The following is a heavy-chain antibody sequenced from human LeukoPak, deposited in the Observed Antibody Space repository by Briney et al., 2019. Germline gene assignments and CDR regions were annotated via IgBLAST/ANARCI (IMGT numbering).Heavy chain of an antibody. V-gene: IGHV1-18*01. J-gene: IGHJ4*02. Sequence: ASVKVSCKASGYTFTTYGFSWVRQAPGQGLEWMGWISAYNGNTNYAQKLQGRVTMTTDTSTSTAYMELRSLRSDDTAVYYCARVLGITIFGVVTPGFDYWGQGTLVTVSS. D-gene: IGHD3-3*01. CDR2: ISAYNGNT. CDR3: ARVLGITIFGVVTPGFDY. CDR1: GYTFTTYG.